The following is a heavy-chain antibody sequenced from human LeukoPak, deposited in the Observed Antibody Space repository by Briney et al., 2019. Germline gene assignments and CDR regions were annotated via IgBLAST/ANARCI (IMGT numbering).Heavy chain of an antibody. D-gene: IGHD3-10*01. J-gene: IGHJ5*02. CDR2: IYPDDSDT. CDR3: VRQRGASGTINHFDP. V-gene: IGHV5-51*01. Sequence: GESLKISCKTSGYSFTTYWIGWVRQMPGTGLEWVGAIYPDDSDTRYSPSFQGQVVISADRSIRTAYLQWNTLKTSDSAMYYCVRQRGASGTINHFDPWGQGTLVTVSS. CDR1: GYSFTTYW.